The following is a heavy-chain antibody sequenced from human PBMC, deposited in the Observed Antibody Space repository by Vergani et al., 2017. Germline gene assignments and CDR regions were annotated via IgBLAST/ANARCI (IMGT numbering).Heavy chain of an antibody. CDR2: ISGSGGST. D-gene: IGHD3-10*01. Sequence: EVQLLESGGGLVQPGGSLRLSCAASGFTFSSYAMSWVRQAPGKGLEWVSAISGSGGSTYYADSVKGRFTISRDNSKNTLYLQMNSLRAEDTAVYYCAKDGRLGSVSYDFYGPWGQGTLVTVSS. CDR1: GFTFSSYA. J-gene: IGHJ5*02. CDR3: AKDGRLGSVSYDFYGP. V-gene: IGHV3-23*01.